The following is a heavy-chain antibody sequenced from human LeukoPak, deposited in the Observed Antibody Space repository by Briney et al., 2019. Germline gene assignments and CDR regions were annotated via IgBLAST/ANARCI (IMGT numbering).Heavy chain of an antibody. CDR2: LSGSDATT. V-gene: IGHV3-23*01. J-gene: IGHJ6*03. D-gene: IGHD2/OR15-2a*01. Sequence: GGSLRLSCAASGFIFSSSGMSWVRQAPGKGLEWVSGLSGSDATTYYADSVKGRFTISRDNSKNTLFLQMNSLRAEDTAVYYCTRLLLDYYYMDVWGKGTTVTISS. CDR3: TRLLLDYYYMDV. CDR1: GFIFSSSG.